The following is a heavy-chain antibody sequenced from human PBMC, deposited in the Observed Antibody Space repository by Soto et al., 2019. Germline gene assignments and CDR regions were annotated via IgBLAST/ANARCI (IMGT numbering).Heavy chain of an antibody. V-gene: IGHV3-30-3*01. CDR2: ISYDGSNK. Sequence: GGSLRLSCAASGFTFSSYAMHWVRQAPGKGLEWVAVISYDGSNKYYADSVKGRFTISRDNSKNTLYLQMNSLRAEDTAVYYCASLEAMVTILSHYYYYGMDVWGQGTTVTVSS. D-gene: IGHD5-18*01. CDR3: ASLEAMVTILSHYYYYGMDV. J-gene: IGHJ6*02. CDR1: GFTFSSYA.